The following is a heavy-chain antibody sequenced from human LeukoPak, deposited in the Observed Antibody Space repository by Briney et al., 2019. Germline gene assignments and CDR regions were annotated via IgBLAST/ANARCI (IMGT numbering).Heavy chain of an antibody. CDR1: GGSISSSNW. V-gene: IGHV4-4*02. Sequence: SGTLSLTCAVSGGSISSSNWWSWVRQPPGKGLEWIGEIYHSGSTNYNPSLKSRVTISVDTSKNQFSLKLSSVTAADTAVYYCAREGDCSSTSCSGFDPWGQGTLVTVSS. J-gene: IGHJ5*02. CDR3: AREGDCSSTSCSGFDP. D-gene: IGHD2-2*01. CDR2: IYHSGST.